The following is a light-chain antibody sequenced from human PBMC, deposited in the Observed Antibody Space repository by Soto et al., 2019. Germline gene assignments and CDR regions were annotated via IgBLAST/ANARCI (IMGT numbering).Light chain of an antibody. V-gene: IGLV2-14*01. CDR3: SSFTSAYTFV. J-gene: IGLJ1*01. CDR2: EVS. CDR1: SSDDGGYNY. Sequence: QCLLAEPASASGSPGRSIAISRTGTSSDDGGYNYVSWYQQHPCKAPKLLISEVSIRPSGVSDRFSGSKSGNAASLTISGLQTEDEADYYCSSFTSAYTFVFGSGTKATVL.